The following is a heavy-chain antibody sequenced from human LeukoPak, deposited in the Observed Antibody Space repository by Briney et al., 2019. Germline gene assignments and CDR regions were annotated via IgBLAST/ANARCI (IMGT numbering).Heavy chain of an antibody. CDR2: INHSGST. J-gene: IGHJ4*02. CDR3: ARCPTWGSGYFDY. V-gene: IGHV4-34*01. D-gene: IGHD3-16*01. CDR1: GGSFSGYY. Sequence: SETLSLTCAVYGGSFSGYYWSWIRQPPGKGLEWIREINHSGSTNYNPSLKSRVTISVDTSKNQFSLKLSSVTAADTAVYYCARCPTWGSGYFDYWGQGTLVTVSS.